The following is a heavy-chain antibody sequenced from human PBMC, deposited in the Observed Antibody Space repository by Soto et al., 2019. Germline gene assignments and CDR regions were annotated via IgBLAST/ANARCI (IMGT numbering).Heavy chain of an antibody. CDR2: IYYNGIT. Sequence: QVSLQESGPGLVKPSQTLSLTCVVSGDSITNGDYYWSWIRQPPGKDLEWIAYIYYNGITHYNPSLKSRVIISLDPSKNHFSLKMTSVTGADTAVYSCARGIQEGFDPWGQGTLVTVSS. CDR1: GDSITNGDYY. V-gene: IGHV4-30-4*01. CDR3: ARGIQEGFDP. J-gene: IGHJ5*02. D-gene: IGHD5-18*01.